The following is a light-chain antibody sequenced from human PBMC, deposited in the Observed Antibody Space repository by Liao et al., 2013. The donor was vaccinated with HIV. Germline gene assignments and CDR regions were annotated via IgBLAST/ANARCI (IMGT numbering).Light chain of an antibody. CDR3: QAWDNYSWV. CDR1: NIGGKG. Sequence: SYELTQPTSVSVAPGKTARITCGGNNIGGKGVHWYQQKPGQAPVLVIHQDTKRPSGIPERFSGSNSGNTATLTISGTQTMDEADYYCQAWDNYSWVFGGGTKVTVL. V-gene: IGLV3-21*01. CDR2: QDT. J-gene: IGLJ3*02.